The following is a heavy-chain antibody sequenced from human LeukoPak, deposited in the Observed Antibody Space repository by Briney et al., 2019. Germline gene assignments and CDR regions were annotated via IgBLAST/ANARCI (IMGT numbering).Heavy chain of an antibody. Sequence: GVSVKVSCKASGYIFTAYYMHWVRQAPGQGLEWMGWINPHSGDTNYAQKFQGRVTMTRDTSISTAYMELSWLRSDDTAVYYCAREMFRGHNWFDPWGQGTLVTVSS. CDR2: INPHSGDT. CDR1: GYIFTAYY. D-gene: IGHD3-10*02. V-gene: IGHV1-2*02. J-gene: IGHJ5*02. CDR3: AREMFRGHNWFDP.